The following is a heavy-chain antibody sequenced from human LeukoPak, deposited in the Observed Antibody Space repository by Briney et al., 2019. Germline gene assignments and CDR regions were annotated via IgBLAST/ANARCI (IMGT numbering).Heavy chain of an antibody. J-gene: IGHJ6*02. CDR1: GFTVSSNY. CDR3: AREGKDYDFWSGYVYGMDV. CDR2: NYSGGST. V-gene: IGHV3-53*01. Sequence: GGSLRLSCAASGFTVSSNYMSWVRQAPGKGLEWVSVNYSGGSTHYADSVKGRFTISRDNAKNSLYLQMNSLRAEDTAVYYCAREGKDYDFWSGYVYGMDVWGQGTTVTVSS. D-gene: IGHD3-3*01.